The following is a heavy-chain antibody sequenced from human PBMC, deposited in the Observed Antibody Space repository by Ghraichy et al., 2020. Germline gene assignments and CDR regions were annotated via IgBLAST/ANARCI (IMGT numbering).Heavy chain of an antibody. D-gene: IGHD1-26*01. V-gene: IGHV3-7*01. CDR1: GFTLSSYW. CDR2: IKQDGSIK. J-gene: IGHJ3*02. CDR3: AREKIVPPTDAFEI. Sequence: GGSLRLSCAASGFTLSSYWMSWLRQVPGKGLEWLANIKQDGSIKYYVDSVRGRFTISRDNAKNSLFLQMNSLRAEDTAVYYCAREKIVPPTDAFEIWGQGITVTVSS.